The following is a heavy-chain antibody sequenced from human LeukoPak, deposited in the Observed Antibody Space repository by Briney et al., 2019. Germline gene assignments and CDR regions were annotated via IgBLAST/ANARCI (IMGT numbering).Heavy chain of an antibody. CDR2: IYHSGST. CDR1: GGSISSSNW. D-gene: IGHD4-17*01. Sequence: TSGTLSLTCAVSGGSISSSNWWSWVRQPPGKGLEWIGYIYHSGSTYYNPSLKSRVTISVDRSKNQFSLKLSSVTAADTAVYYCARANGDYVYYFDYWGQGTLVTVSS. J-gene: IGHJ4*02. CDR3: ARANGDYVYYFDY. V-gene: IGHV4-4*02.